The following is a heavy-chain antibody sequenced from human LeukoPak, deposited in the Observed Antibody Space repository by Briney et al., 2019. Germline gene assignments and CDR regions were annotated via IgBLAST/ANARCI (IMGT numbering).Heavy chain of an antibody. CDR1: GYTFTGYG. V-gene: IGHV1-18*01. CDR2: ISAYSGNT. D-gene: IGHD3-10*01. CDR3: ALWFGELLGTSYYYYGMDV. Sequence: ASVKVSCKASGYTFTGYGISWVRQAPGQGLEWMGWISAYSGNTNYAQKLQGRVTMTTDTSTSTAYMELRSLRSDDTAVYYCALWFGELLGTSYYYYGMDVWGQGTTVTVSS. J-gene: IGHJ6*02.